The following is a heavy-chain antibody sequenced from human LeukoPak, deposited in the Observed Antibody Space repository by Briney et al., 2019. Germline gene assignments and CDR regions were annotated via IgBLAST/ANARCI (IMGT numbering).Heavy chain of an antibody. J-gene: IGHJ5*02. CDR2: ILYSGTT. Sequence: SETLSLTCTVSGASVTSYYWNWIRQPPGKGLEWIGYILYSGTTNYNPSLNSRVTMSLGTSKNQFSLELSSVTAADTAVYYCARRIIARGLGQENWFDPWGQGILVTVS. CDR1: GASVTSYY. D-gene: IGHD3-16*01. V-gene: IGHV4-59*02. CDR3: ARRIIARGLGQENWFDP.